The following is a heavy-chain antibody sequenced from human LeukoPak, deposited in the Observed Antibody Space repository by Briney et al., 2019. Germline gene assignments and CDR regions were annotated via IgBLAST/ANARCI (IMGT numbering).Heavy chain of an antibody. Sequence: SETLSLTCAVYGGSFSNYYWNWIRQTPGKGLEWLGEINDRGRANYNPSLMSRVTVSVDTSKNQLSLRLTSVTATDTAIYYCARRWNYGRNYYIDVWGKGATVSVSS. CDR3: ARRWNYGRNYYIDV. V-gene: IGHV4-34*01. CDR2: INDRGRA. J-gene: IGHJ6*03. D-gene: IGHD1-7*01. CDR1: GGSFSNYY.